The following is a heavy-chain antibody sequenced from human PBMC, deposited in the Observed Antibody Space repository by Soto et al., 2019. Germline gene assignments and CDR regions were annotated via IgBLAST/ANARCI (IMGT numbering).Heavy chain of an antibody. CDR3: ARGREMVAKFSKYYALDV. D-gene: IGHD2-8*01. V-gene: IGHV4-34*01. CDR1: GGTFKAYD. J-gene: IGHJ6*02. Sequence: ACAVYGGTFKAYDWSGILQHPGKGLEWIGEINHSGSINYNPSLKSRVSIPVDTSKNQFSLKLSSVTAADTAVYYCARGREMVAKFSKYYALDVWGPGSTVPVSS. CDR2: INHSGSI.